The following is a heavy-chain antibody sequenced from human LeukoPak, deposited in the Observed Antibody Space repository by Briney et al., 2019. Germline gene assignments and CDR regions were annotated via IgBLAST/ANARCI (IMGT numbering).Heavy chain of an antibody. Sequence: SETLSLTCAVYGGSLSGYYLSWIRQPPGKGLEWIGEINHSGSTNYNPSLKSRVTISVDKSKNQFSLKLSSVTAADTAVYYCARGPKYGGNSKDFDYWGQGTLVTVSS. CDR3: ARGPKYGGNSKDFDY. V-gene: IGHV4-34*01. CDR1: GGSLSGYY. CDR2: INHSGST. D-gene: IGHD4-23*01. J-gene: IGHJ4*02.